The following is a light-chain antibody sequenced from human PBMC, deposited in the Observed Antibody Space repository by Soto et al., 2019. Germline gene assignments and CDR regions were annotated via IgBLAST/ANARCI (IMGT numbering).Light chain of an antibody. Sequence: DIQMTQSPSTLSASVGDRVTITCRASQSISSWVAWYKQKPGKAPKLLIYDASSLESGVPSRFSGSGSGTEFTLAIRSLQSDDFAAYYGQQYNSSSETFGQGTKVEIK. CDR3: QQYNSSSET. CDR2: DAS. J-gene: IGKJ1*01. V-gene: IGKV1-5*01. CDR1: QSISSW.